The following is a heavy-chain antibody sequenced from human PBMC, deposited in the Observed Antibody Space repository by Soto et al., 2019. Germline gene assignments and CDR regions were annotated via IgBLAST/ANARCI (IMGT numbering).Heavy chain of an antibody. D-gene: IGHD3-10*01. CDR3: ARVSSVGTGNIYYYYYYGMDV. CDR1: GYSFTSYW. Sequence: GESLKISCKGSGYSFTSYWIGWVRQMPGKGLEWMGIIYPGDSDTRYSPSFQGQVTISADKSISTAYLQWSSLKASDTAMYYCARVSSVGTGNIYYYYYYGMDVWGQGTTVTAP. CDR2: IYPGDSDT. V-gene: IGHV5-51*01. J-gene: IGHJ6*02.